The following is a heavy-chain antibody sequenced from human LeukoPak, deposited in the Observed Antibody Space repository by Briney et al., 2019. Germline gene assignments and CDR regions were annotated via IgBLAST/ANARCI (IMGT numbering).Heavy chain of an antibody. CDR3: AKGGAYYYDSSAYYRD. CDR2: ISGSGGST. J-gene: IGHJ4*02. V-gene: IGHV3-23*01. Sequence: GGSLRLSCAASGFTFSSYAMSWVRQAPGKGLEWVSAISGSGGSTYYADSVKGRFTISRDNSKNTLYLQMNSLRAEDTAVYYCAKGGAYYYDSSAYYRDWDQGTLVTVSS. D-gene: IGHD3-22*01. CDR1: GFTFSSYA.